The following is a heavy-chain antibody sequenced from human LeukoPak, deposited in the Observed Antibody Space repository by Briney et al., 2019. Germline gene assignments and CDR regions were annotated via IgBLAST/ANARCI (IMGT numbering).Heavy chain of an antibody. V-gene: IGHV4-4*07. CDR3: ARTTVNYYYYGMDV. Sequence: SETLSLTCTVSGGSISSYYWSWIRQPAGKGLEWIGRIYTSGSTNYNPSLKSRVTMSVDTSKSQFSLKLSSVTAADTAVYYCARTTVNYYYYGMDVWGQGTTVTVSS. CDR1: GGSISSYY. D-gene: IGHD4-17*01. CDR2: IYTSGST. J-gene: IGHJ6*02.